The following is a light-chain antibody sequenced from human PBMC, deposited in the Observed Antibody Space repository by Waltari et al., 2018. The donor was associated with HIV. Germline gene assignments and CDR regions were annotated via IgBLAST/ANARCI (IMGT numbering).Light chain of an antibody. Sequence: SYVLTQPPSVSVAPGTTAKISCGGDNIGSKSVHWYQQRPGQAPLLVIYYDADRPSGIPERFFGSNSGSTATLTITRVEVGDEADYFCQIWNNSSDHWVFGAGTTLTVL. J-gene: IGLJ2*01. CDR3: QIWNNSSDHWV. V-gene: IGLV3-21*01. CDR2: YDA. CDR1: NIGSKS.